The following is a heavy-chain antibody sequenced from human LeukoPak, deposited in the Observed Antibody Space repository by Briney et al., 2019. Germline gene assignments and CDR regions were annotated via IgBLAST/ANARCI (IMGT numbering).Heavy chain of an antibody. CDR1: GGTFSSYA. D-gene: IGHD6-19*01. CDR2: IIPIFGTA. Sequence: SVKVSCKASGGTFSSYAISWVRQAPGQGLEWMGGIIPIFGTANYAQKFQGRVTITADESTSTAYMELSSLTSEDTGVYYCARTEYSSGWYYFDYWGQGTLVTVSS. V-gene: IGHV1-69*13. CDR3: ARTEYSSGWYYFDY. J-gene: IGHJ4*02.